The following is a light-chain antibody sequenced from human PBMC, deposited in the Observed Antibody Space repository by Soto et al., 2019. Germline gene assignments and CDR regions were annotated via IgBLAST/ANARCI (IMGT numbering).Light chain of an antibody. CDR3: MQRIEFPIT. Sequence: DIVMTQSPLSLPVTPGEPSSISCSSSHSVLHSNGYNYLDWYLQKPGQSPQLLIYTLSYRASGVPDRFSGSGSGTDFTLKISRVEAEDVGIYYCMQRIEFPITFGQGAQLEIK. J-gene: IGKJ5*01. V-gene: IGKV2-40*01. CDR1: HSVLHSNGYNY. CDR2: TLS.